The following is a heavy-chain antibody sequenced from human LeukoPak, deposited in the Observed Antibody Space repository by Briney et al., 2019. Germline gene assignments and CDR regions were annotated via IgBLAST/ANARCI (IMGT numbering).Heavy chain of an antibody. CDR3: ASGTRSSSWYPAVDY. V-gene: IGHV1-69*02. D-gene: IGHD6-13*01. Sequence: SVKVSCKASGGTFSSYTISWVRQAPGQGLEWMRRIIPILGIANYAQKFQGRVTITADKSTSTAYMELSSLRSEDTAVYYCASGTRSSSWYPAVDYWGQGTLVTVSS. CDR2: IIPILGIA. J-gene: IGHJ4*02. CDR1: GGTFSSYT.